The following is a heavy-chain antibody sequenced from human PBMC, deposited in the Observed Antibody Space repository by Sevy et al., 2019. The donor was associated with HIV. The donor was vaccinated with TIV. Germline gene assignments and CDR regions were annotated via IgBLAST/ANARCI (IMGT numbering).Heavy chain of an antibody. CDR2: IYYSGST. J-gene: IGHJ6*03. Sequence: SESLSLTCTVSGGSISSGGYYWSWIRQHPGKGLEWIGYIYYSGSTYYNPSLKSRVTISVDTSKNQFSLKLSSVTAADTAVYYCARGYCSGGSCHPRYMDVWGKGTTVTVSS. D-gene: IGHD2-15*01. CDR1: GGSISSGGYY. V-gene: IGHV4-31*03. CDR3: ARGYCSGGSCHPRYMDV.